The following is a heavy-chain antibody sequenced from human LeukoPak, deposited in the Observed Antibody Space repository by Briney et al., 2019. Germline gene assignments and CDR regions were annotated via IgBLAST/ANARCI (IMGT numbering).Heavy chain of an antibody. Sequence: GASVKVSCKASGYTFTCYYMHWVRQAPGQGLEWMGLINPNNGGTNYAQKFQGRVTMTRDTSISTAYMELSRMRSDDTAVYYCARLDFWSGYSYYYYGMDVWGQGTTVTVSS. CDR3: ARLDFWSGYSYYYYGMDV. CDR2: INPNNGGT. D-gene: IGHD3-3*01. CDR1: GYTFTCYY. J-gene: IGHJ6*02. V-gene: IGHV1-2*02.